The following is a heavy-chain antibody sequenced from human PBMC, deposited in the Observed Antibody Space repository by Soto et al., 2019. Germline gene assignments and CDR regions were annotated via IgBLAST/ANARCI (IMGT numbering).Heavy chain of an antibody. CDR3: ARGYYDYIWGSYRHYYFDY. Sequence: SETLSLTCTVSGGSISSYYWSWIRQPPGKGLEWIGYIYYSGSTNYNPSLKSRVTISVDTSKNQFSLKLSSVTAADTAVYYCARGYYDYIWGSYRHYYFDYWGQGTLVTVSS. CDR2: IYYSGST. J-gene: IGHJ4*02. CDR1: GGSISSYY. V-gene: IGHV4-59*01. D-gene: IGHD3-16*02.